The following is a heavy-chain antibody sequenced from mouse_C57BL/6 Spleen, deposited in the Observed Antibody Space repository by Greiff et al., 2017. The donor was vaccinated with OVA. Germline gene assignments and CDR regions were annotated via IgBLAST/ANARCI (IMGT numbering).Heavy chain of an antibody. CDR3: TKSGGSSY. CDR2: IDPENGDT. J-gene: IGHJ2*01. CDR1: GFNIKDDY. Sequence: VQLQQSGAELVRPGASVKLSCTASGFNIKDDYMHWVKQRPEQGLEWIGWIDPENGDTEYASKFQGKATITADTSSNTAYLQLSSQTSEDTAVYYCTKSGGSSYWGQGTTLTVSS. D-gene: IGHD1-1*01. V-gene: IGHV14-4*01.